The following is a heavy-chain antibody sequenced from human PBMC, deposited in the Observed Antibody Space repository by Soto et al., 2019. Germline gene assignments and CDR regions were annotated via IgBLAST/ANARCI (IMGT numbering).Heavy chain of an antibody. J-gene: IGHJ4*02. CDR3: ASGAYWNFAY. CDR2: IYYTGSN. D-gene: IGHD1-1*01. Sequence: SETLSLTCTVSGGSIRDYYWSWIRQPPGKGLEWVGFIYYTGSNNYNPSLKSRLTISLDTSKNQFSLKLNSVTAADTAVYYCASGAYWNFAYWGQGALVTVSS. CDR1: GGSIRDYY. V-gene: IGHV4-59*08.